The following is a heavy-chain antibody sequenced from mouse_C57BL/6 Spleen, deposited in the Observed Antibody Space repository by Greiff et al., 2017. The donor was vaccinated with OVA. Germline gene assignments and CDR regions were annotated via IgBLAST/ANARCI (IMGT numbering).Heavy chain of an antibody. CDR2: IWSGGST. Sequence: VKLVESGPGLVQPSQSLSITCTVSGFSLTSYGVHWVRQSPGKGLEWLGVIWSGGSTDYNAAFISRLSISKDNSKSQVFFKMNSLQADDTAIYYCARTGKRGNYYAMDYWGQGTSVTVSS. V-gene: IGHV2-2*01. CDR1: GFSLTSYG. D-gene: IGHD2-1*01. CDR3: ARTGKRGNYYAMDY. J-gene: IGHJ4*01.